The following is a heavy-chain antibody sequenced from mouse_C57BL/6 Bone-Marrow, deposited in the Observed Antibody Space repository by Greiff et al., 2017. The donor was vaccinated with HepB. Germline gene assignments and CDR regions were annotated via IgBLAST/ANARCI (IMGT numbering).Heavy chain of an antibody. CDR3: ARCVYDGYYSFAY. CDR2: INPSNGGT. J-gene: IGHJ3*01. CDR1: GYTFTSYW. V-gene: IGHV1-53*01. Sequence: VQLQQPGTELVKPGASVKLSCKASGYTFTSYWMHWVKQRPGQGLEWIGNINPSNGGTNYNEKFKSKATLTVDKSSSTAYMQLSSLTSEDSAVYYFARCVYDGYYSFAYWGQGTLVTVSA. D-gene: IGHD2-3*01.